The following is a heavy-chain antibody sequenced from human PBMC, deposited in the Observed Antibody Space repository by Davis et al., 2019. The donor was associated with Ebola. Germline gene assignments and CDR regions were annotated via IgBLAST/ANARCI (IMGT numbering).Heavy chain of an antibody. CDR2: IYYSGST. V-gene: IGHV4-59*12. D-gene: IGHD2-21*01. CDR3: ARWPPLRVWYYGMDV. Sequence: ESLKISCAASRFAFSDYWMSWIRQPPGKGLEWIGYIYYSGSTYYNPSLKSRVTISVDTSKNQFSLKLSSVTAADTAVYYCARWPPLRVWYYGMDVWGQGTTVTVSS. J-gene: IGHJ6*02. CDR1: RFAFSDYW.